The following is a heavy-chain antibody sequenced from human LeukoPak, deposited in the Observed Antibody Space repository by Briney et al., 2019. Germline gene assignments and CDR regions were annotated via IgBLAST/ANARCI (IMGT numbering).Heavy chain of an antibody. CDR1: GFTFSSYW. Sequence: GGSLRLSCAASGFTFSSYWMSWVRQAPGKGLERVANIKQDGSEKYYVDSVKGRFTISRDDAKNSLYLQMNSLRAEDTAVYYCARSAIDWGQWGGTYYFDYWGQGTLVTVSS. CDR3: ARSAIDWGQWGGTYYFDY. V-gene: IGHV3-7*01. D-gene: IGHD2-2*02. J-gene: IGHJ4*02. CDR2: IKQDGSEK.